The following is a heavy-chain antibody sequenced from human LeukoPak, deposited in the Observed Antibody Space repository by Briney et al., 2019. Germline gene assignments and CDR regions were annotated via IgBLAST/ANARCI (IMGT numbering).Heavy chain of an antibody. D-gene: IGHD2-21*01. V-gene: IGHV4-59*08. CDR3: ARNRFASPLDS. Sequence: SDTLSLTCTVSGVSSNSSYWSWIRQPPGKGLEWIGYIFYTGDSNHNPSFKSRVSISLDTSKDQISLKLSSVTAADTAVYYCARNRFASPLDSWGQGTLVTVSS. J-gene: IGHJ4*02. CDR2: IFYTGDS. CDR1: GVSSNSSY.